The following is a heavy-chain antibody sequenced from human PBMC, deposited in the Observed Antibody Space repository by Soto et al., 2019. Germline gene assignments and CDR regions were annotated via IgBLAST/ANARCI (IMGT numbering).Heavy chain of an antibody. V-gene: IGHV1-2*02. CDR2: SNPNGGVT. J-gene: IGHJ6*03. D-gene: IGHD5-12*01. CDR3: ARESGGATATLDYYYFYMDV. CDR1: GDSFNDYY. Sequence: ASVKVSCKTSGDSFNDYYIHWVRQAPGQGLEGMGWSNPNGGVTKYAQKFQGRVTVTRDTSIRTVYMELSSLRSDDTAVYYCARESGGATATLDYYYFYMDVWGKGTPVTVSS.